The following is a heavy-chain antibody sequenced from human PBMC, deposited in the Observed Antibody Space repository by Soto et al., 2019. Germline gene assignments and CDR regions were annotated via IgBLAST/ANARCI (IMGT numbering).Heavy chain of an antibody. V-gene: IGHV3-23*01. CDR2: ISASGDGT. CDR3: ARTTVTKSRDY. Sequence: EVQLLESGGGLVQPGGSLRLSCAASGFTFSSYARSWVRQAPGKGLEYVSSISASGDGTYFADSVKGRFTISRDNSKNTLYLQMNSLRVEDTVVYYCARTTVTKSRDYWGQGTLVTVSS. CDR1: GFTFSSYA. J-gene: IGHJ4*02. D-gene: IGHD4-17*01.